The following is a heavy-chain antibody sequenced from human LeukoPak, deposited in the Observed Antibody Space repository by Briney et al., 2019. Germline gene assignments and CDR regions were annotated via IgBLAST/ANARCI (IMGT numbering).Heavy chain of an antibody. J-gene: IGHJ4*02. CDR1: GGSISSGGYY. V-gene: IGHV4-31*02. CDR3: ARDPNSNYFDY. CDR2: IYYSGSA. D-gene: IGHD4-11*01. Sequence: SQNLSLTCTVSGGSISSGGYYWSWIRQHPGKGLEWIGYIYYSGSAYYNPSLKSRGTISVDTSKNQFSLRLSSVTAADTAVYYCARDPNSNYFDYWGQGTLVTVSS.